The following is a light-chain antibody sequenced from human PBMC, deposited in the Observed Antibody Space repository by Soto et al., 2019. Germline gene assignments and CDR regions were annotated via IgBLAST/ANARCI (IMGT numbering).Light chain of an antibody. CDR1: QSISNH. CDR2: AAS. Sequence: DIQMTQSPSSLSASVEDRVIITCRASQSISNHLNWYQQKPGKAPKLLIYAASSLQSGVPSRFSGSGSGTDFTLTISSLQPEDFATYYCQQANSFPLTFGGGNKVDIK. V-gene: IGKV1-39*01. CDR3: QQANSFPLT. J-gene: IGKJ4*01.